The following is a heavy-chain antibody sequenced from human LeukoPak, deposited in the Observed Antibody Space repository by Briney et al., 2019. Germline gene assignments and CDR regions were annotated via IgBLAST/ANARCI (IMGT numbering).Heavy chain of an antibody. Sequence: GGSLRLSCAASGFTFSSYAMHWVRQAPGKGMEWVAVISYDGSNKYYADSVKGRFTISRDNSKNTLYLQMNSLRAEDTAVYYCARLHVDTAKVPIDYWGQGTLVTVSS. D-gene: IGHD5-18*01. J-gene: IGHJ4*02. CDR2: ISYDGSNK. CDR3: ARLHVDTAKVPIDY. V-gene: IGHV3-30-3*01. CDR1: GFTFSSYA.